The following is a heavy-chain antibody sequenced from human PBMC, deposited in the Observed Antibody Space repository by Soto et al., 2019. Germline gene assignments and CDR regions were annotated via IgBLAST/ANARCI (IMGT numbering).Heavy chain of an antibody. D-gene: IGHD2-15*01. CDR3: GREVCSGGSCFRMDV. Sequence: QVQLVQSGAEVKKPGASVKVSCKASGYTFTSYDINWVRQATGQGLEWMGWMNPNSGNTGYAQMFQGRVTMTRNTAISTAYMELSSLRSEDTAVYYCGREVCSGGSCFRMDVWGQGTTVTVSS. J-gene: IGHJ6*02. CDR2: MNPNSGNT. V-gene: IGHV1-8*01. CDR1: GYTFTSYD.